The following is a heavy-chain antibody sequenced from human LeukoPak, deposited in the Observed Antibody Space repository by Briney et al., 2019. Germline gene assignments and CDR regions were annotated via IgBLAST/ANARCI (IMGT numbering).Heavy chain of an antibody. Sequence: SGPTLVNPTQTLTLTCTFSGFSLSTSGVGVGWIRQPPGKALEWLALIYWNDNKRYSPSLKSRLTITKDTSKNQVVLTMTNMDPVDTATYYCAHICSSTSCHPGGFDYWGQGTLVTVSS. CDR2: IYWNDNK. CDR3: AHICSSTSCHPGGFDY. J-gene: IGHJ4*02. V-gene: IGHV2-5*01. CDR1: GFSLSTSGVG. D-gene: IGHD2-2*01.